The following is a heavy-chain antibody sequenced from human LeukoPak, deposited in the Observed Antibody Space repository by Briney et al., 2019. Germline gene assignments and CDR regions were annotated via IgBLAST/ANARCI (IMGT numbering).Heavy chain of an antibody. J-gene: IGHJ4*02. V-gene: IGHV3-30*18. Sequence: PGRSLRLSCAASGFTFSSYGMHWVRQAPGKGLEWAAVISYDGSNKYYADSVKGRFTISRDNSKNTLYLQMNSLRAEDTAVYYCAKGSSGYYSWSSGSYFDYWGQGTLVTVSS. CDR1: GFTFSSYG. CDR2: ISYDGSNK. CDR3: AKGSSGYYSWSSGSYFDY. D-gene: IGHD3-22*01.